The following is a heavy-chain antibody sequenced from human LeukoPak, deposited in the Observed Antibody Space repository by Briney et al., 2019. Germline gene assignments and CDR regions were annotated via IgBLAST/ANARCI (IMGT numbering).Heavy chain of an antibody. J-gene: IGHJ6*02. D-gene: IGHD3-10*01. Sequence: PGRSLRLSCAASGFTFSSYAMHWVRQAPGKGLEWVAVISYDGSNKYYADSVKGRFTISRDSSKNTLFLQMISLRAEDTAVYCCARDHITMIRGVSYYYYGMDVWGQGTTVTVSS. CDR2: ISYDGSNK. V-gene: IGHV3-30*14. CDR1: GFTFSSYA. CDR3: ARDHITMIRGVSYYYYGMDV.